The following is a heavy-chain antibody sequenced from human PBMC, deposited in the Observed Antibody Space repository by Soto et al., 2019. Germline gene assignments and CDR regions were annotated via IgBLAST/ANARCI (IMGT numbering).Heavy chain of an antibody. J-gene: IGHJ4*02. CDR2: ISNDGSNQ. Sequence: GGSLRLSSAASGFTFTGYGMDWVRQAPGKGLEWVAVISNDGSNQYYGDSVKGRFTISRDNSKNMLYLKMNSLRPEDTAVYYCAKFKRGAXVSHCDNWGQG. D-gene: IGHD1-26*01. V-gene: IGHV3-30*18. CDR3: AKFKRGAXVSHCDN. CDR1: GFTFTGYG.